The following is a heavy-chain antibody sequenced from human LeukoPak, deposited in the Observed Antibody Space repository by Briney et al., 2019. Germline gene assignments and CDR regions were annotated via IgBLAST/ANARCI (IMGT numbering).Heavy chain of an antibody. J-gene: IGHJ4*02. CDR3: ARLDCSSTSCYHYFDY. D-gene: IGHD2-2*01. Sequence: GGSLRLSCAASGFTFSSYAMHWVRQAPGKGLEYVSAISGNGGSTYYANSVKGRFTISRDNSKNTLYLQMGSLRAEDMAVYYCARLDCSSTSCYHYFDYWGQGTLVTVSS. CDR2: ISGNGGST. CDR1: GFTFSSYA. V-gene: IGHV3-64*01.